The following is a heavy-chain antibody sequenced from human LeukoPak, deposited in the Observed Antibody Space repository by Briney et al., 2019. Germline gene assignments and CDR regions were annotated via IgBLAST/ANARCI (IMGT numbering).Heavy chain of an antibody. CDR1: GFTFTNYA. Sequence: PGGSLRLSCAASGFTFTNYAMSWVRQAPGKGLEWVSAISGSGGVTYYADSVKGRFTISRDNSKNTLYLQVNSLRAADTAVYYCARHLGTYSDHWGQGTLVTVSS. CDR2: ISGSGGVT. CDR3: ARHLGTYSDH. V-gene: IGHV3-23*01. J-gene: IGHJ4*02. D-gene: IGHD7-27*01.